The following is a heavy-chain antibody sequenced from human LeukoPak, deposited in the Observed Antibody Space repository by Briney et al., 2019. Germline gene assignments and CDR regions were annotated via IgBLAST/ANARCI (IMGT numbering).Heavy chain of an antibody. Sequence: ASVKVSCEASGYTFTSYYMHWVRQAPGQGLEWMGIINPSGGSTSYAQKFQGRVTMTRDTSTSTVYMELSSLRSEDTAVYYCARPLYYYDSSGYYRYWGQGTLVTVSS. CDR1: GYTFTSYY. CDR2: INPSGGST. D-gene: IGHD3-22*01. V-gene: IGHV1-46*01. J-gene: IGHJ4*02. CDR3: ARPLYYYDSSGYYRY.